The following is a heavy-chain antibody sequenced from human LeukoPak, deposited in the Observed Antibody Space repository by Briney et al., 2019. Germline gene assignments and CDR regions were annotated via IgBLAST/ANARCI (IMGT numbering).Heavy chain of an antibody. CDR3: ARRAYYDILTGYIDY. CDR1: GFTFSNYD. Sequence: LRLTCAASGFTFSNYDMHWVRQAPGKGLEWIGSIYYSGSTYYDPSLKSRVTISVDTSKNQFSLKVSSVTAADTAVYYCARRAYYDILTGYIDYWGQGTLVTVSS. V-gene: IGHV4-39*01. CDR2: IYYSGST. J-gene: IGHJ4*02. D-gene: IGHD3-9*01.